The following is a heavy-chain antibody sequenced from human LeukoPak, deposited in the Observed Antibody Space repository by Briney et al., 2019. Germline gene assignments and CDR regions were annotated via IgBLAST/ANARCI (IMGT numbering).Heavy chain of an antibody. CDR1: GYRFTSYW. D-gene: IGHD3-22*01. CDR3: ARIYYYDSSARLADY. Sequence: GESLQISCKGSGYRFTSYWIGWVRQMHGKGLEWMGIIYPGDSDTRYSPSFQGQVTISADKSISTAYLQWSSLKASDTAMYYCARIYYYDSSARLADYWGQGTLVTVSS. CDR2: IYPGDSDT. J-gene: IGHJ4*02. V-gene: IGHV5-51*01.